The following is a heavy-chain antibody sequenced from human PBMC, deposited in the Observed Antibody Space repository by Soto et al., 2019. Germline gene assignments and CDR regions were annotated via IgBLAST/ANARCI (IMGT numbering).Heavy chain of an antibody. D-gene: IGHD2-8*02. CDR3: ASWGGMPGDY. CDR1: GFTFSTFA. V-gene: IGHV3-30-3*01. J-gene: IGHJ4*02. CDR2: ISYDGSNK. Sequence: QMQLVESGGGVVQPGRSLRLSCAASGFTFSTFAMNWVRQAPGKGLEWVSVISYDGSNKYYADSVKGRFTISRDNSKNSLYLQMNSRRTEDTAVYYCASWGGMPGDYWGQGTLVTVSS.